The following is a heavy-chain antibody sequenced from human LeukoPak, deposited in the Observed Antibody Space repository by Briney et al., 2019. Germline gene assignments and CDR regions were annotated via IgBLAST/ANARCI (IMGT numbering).Heavy chain of an antibody. D-gene: IGHD3-22*01. CDR1: GFTLSRYW. J-gene: IGHJ3*02. CDR3: ARVPIPPDYYDSSGYPDAFDI. V-gene: IGHV3-7*03. CDR2: IKHDGGVT. Sequence: PGGSLRLSCVASGFTLSRYWMSWVRQAPGKGLEWVASIKHDGGVTHYADSVEGRFTISRDNAKNSLYLQMNSLRAEDTAVYYCARVPIPPDYYDSSGYPDAFDIWGQGTMVTVSS.